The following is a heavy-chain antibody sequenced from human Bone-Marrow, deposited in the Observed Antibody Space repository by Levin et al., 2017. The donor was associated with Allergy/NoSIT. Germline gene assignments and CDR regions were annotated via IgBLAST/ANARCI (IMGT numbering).Heavy chain of an antibody. CDR2: INHSGST. CDR1: GGSFSGSY. CDR3: ARGSYCSGGSCYRLGDYYYGMDV. D-gene: IGHD2-15*01. Sequence: RSQTLSLTCAVYGGSFSGSYWSWIRQPPGKGLEWIGEINHSGSTNYNPSLKSRVTISVDTSKNQFSLKLSSVTAADTAVYYCARGSYCSGGSCYRLGDYYYGMDVWGQGTTVTVSS. V-gene: IGHV4-34*01. J-gene: IGHJ6*02.